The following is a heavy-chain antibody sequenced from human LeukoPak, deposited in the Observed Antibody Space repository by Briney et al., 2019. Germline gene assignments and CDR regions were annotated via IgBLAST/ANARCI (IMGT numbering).Heavy chain of an antibody. CDR2: ISSSSSYI. V-gene: IGHV3-21*01. Sequence: PGGSLRLACAASGFTVSSHYMNWVRQAPGKGLEWVSSISSSSSYIYYADSVKGRFTISRDNAKNSLYLQMNSLRAEDTAVYYCARDLRLNAAMVRGGDYWGQGTLVTVSS. D-gene: IGHD5-18*01. J-gene: IGHJ4*02. CDR3: ARDLRLNAAMVRGGDY. CDR1: GFTVSSHY.